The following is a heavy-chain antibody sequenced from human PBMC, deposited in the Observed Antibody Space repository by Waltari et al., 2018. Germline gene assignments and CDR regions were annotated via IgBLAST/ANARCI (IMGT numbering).Heavy chain of an antibody. CDR1: GGSISSGDYY. D-gene: IGHD4-17*01. CDR3: ARMFADYGDYGRYFDY. J-gene: IGHJ4*02. V-gene: IGHV4-30-4*08. Sequence: QVQLQESGPGLVKPSQTLSLTCTVSGGSISSGDYYWSWIRQPQGKGLEWIGYIYYSGSTYYNPSLKSRVTISVDTSKNQFSLKLSSVTAADTAVYYCARMFADYGDYGRYFDYWGQGTLVTVSS. CDR2: IYYSGST.